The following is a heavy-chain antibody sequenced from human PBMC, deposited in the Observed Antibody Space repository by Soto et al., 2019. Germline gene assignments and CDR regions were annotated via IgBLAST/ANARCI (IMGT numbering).Heavy chain of an antibody. D-gene: IGHD6-6*01. CDR1: RGSFSGYY. J-gene: IGHJ4*01. CDR3: SRWVGVSLDYFDF. CDR2: MHHSGRT. V-gene: IGHV4-34*09. Sequence: PSETLSLTCAVYRGSFSGYYWSWVRQNPGKDLEWIGHMHHSGRTHYNPSLKSRVAISVDTSKNQFSLYLNSVTAADTAVYYCSRWVGVSLDYFDFWGQGTPVTVSS.